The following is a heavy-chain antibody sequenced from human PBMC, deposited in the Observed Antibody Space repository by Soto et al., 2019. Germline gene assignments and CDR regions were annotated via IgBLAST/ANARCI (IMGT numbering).Heavy chain of an antibody. Sequence: LVKVYYNAAGGTFSSYTITWVRQTPGQGLEWMGRNIPFLVKANYAQKFQGRVTITADKSTSTAYMELSSLRSEDTAVYYCARDQVQWPTLWGQGTMVTVSS. CDR2: NIPFLVKA. J-gene: IGHJ3*01. D-gene: IGHD6-19*01. V-gene: IGHV1-69*08. CDR3: ARDQVQWPTL. CDR1: GGTFSSYT.